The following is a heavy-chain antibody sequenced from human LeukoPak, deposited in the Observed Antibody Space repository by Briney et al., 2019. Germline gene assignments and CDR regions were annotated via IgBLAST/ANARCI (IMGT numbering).Heavy chain of an antibody. J-gene: IGHJ3*02. V-gene: IGHV3-21*04. Sequence: PGGSLRLSCAASGFTFSSYSMNWVRQAPGKGLEWVSSISSSSSYIYYADSVKGRFTISRDNAKNSLYLQMNSLRAEDTAVYYCAKCPRSTTVRDAFDIWGQGTMVTVSS. CDR2: ISSSSSYI. CDR1: GFTFSSYS. D-gene: IGHD4-11*01. CDR3: AKCPRSTTVRDAFDI.